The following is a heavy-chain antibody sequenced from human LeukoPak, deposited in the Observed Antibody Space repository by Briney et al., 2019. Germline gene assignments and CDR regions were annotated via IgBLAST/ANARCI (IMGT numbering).Heavy chain of an antibody. J-gene: IGHJ4*02. CDR3: ARTERTDSSGYYLDY. CDR1: GGTFSSYA. Sequence: SVRVSCKASGGTFSSYAISWVRQAPGQGLEWMGGIIPIFGTANYAQKFQGRVTITADESTSTAYMELSSLRSEDTVVYYCARTERTDSSGYYLDYWGQGTLVTVSS. D-gene: IGHD3-22*01. CDR2: IIPIFGTA. V-gene: IGHV1-69*01.